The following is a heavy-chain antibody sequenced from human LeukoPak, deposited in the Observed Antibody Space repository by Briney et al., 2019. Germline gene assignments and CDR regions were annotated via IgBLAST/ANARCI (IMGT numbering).Heavy chain of an antibody. Sequence: GGSLRLSCAASGLTFSNYWMDWVRQAPGKGLEWVSVIYSGGSTYYADSVKGRFTISRDNSKNTLYLQMNSLRAEDTAVYYCARYCSGGSCYALDAFDIWGQGTMVTVSS. CDR3: ARYCSGGSCYALDAFDI. J-gene: IGHJ3*02. V-gene: IGHV3-53*01. D-gene: IGHD2-15*01. CDR1: GLTFSNYW. CDR2: IYSGGST.